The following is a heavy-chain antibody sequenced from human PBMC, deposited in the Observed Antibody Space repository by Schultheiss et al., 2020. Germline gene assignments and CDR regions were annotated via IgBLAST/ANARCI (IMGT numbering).Heavy chain of an antibody. Sequence: SETLSLTCTVSGGSISSGSYYWSWIRQPAGKGLEWIGSIYYSGSTYYNPSLKSRVTISVDTSKNQFSLKLSSVTAADTAVYYCASPKPYSGSREYFDYWGQGTLVTVSS. V-gene: IGHV4-39*01. D-gene: IGHD1-26*01. CDR2: IYYSGST. CDR1: GGSISSGSYY. J-gene: IGHJ4*02. CDR3: ASPKPYSGSREYFDY.